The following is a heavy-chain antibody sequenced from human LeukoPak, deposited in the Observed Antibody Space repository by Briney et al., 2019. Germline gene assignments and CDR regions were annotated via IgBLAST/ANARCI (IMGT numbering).Heavy chain of an antibody. D-gene: IGHD3-3*01. Sequence: ASVKVSCKASGYTFTSYAMNWVRQAPGQGLEWTGWINTNTGNPTYAQGFTGRFVFSLDTSVSTAYLQISSLKAEDTAVYYCARGLYYDFWSGYYSYYYMDVWGKGTTVTVSS. CDR2: INTNTGNP. V-gene: IGHV7-4-1*02. CDR3: ARGLYYDFWSGYYSYYYMDV. CDR1: GYTFTSYA. J-gene: IGHJ6*03.